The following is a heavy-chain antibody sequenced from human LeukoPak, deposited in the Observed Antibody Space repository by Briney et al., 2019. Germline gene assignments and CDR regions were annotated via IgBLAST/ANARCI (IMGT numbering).Heavy chain of an antibody. V-gene: IGHV1-24*01. CDR3: ATAPYYYDSSGYYHHFDY. J-gene: IGHJ4*02. CDR2: FDPEDGET. D-gene: IGHD3-22*01. Sequence: ASVKVSCKVSGYTLTELSMHWVRQAPGKGLEWMGGFDPEDGETIYAQKFQGRVTMTEDTSTDTAYMELSSLRSEDTAVYYCATAPYYYDSSGYYHHFDYWGQGTLVTVSS. CDR1: GYTLTELS.